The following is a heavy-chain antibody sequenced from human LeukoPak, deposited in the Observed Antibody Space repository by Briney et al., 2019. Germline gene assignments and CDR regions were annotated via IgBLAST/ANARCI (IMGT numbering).Heavy chain of an antibody. CDR2: IKEDGSEK. Sequence: GGSLRLSCAASSGFTFSSNWMSWVRQAPGKGLEWVANIKEDGSEKHYVDSVKGRFTISRDNAKTSLYLQMNSLRVEDTAVYYCAKDVAATAWFDPWGQGTLVTVSS. J-gene: IGHJ5*02. V-gene: IGHV3-7*01. CDR3: AKDVAATAWFDP. CDR1: GFTFSSNW. D-gene: IGHD2-15*01.